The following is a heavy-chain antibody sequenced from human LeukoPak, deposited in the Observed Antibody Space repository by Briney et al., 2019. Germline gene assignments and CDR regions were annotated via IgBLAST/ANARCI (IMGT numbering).Heavy chain of an antibody. CDR2: IYSNEAT. CDR3: ARRNDFDI. CDR1: GGSITGFH. Sequence: SETLSLTCTVSGGSITGFHWSWIRQPPGKGLEWIGYIYSNEATEYRPSLRSRVTISADTSKNQFSLKLASVTAADTAINYCARRNDFDIWGQGTMVTVSS. J-gene: IGHJ3*02. V-gene: IGHV4-4*08.